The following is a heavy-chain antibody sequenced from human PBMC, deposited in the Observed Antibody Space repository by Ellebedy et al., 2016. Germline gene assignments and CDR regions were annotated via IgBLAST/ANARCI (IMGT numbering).Heavy chain of an antibody. CDR3: AKSQWIVGAVYFDD. D-gene: IGHD1-26*01. Sequence: GGSLRLSCAASGFTFSTYWMSWVRQAPGKGLEWVADIHQDESEKYYVDSVKGRFTISRDNAKNSLYLQMTSLRAEDTAVYYCAKSQWIVGAVYFDDWGQGTRVTVSS. CDR2: IHQDESEK. CDR1: GFTFSTYW. V-gene: IGHV3-7*01. J-gene: IGHJ4*02.